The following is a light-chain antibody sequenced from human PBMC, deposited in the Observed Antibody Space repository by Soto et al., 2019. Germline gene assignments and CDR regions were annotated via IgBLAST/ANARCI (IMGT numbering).Light chain of an antibody. CDR3: QQYKTYFT. V-gene: IGKV1-39*01. J-gene: IGKJ3*01. CDR2: TTS. Sequence: DIQMTQSPPSLSASVGDRVTITCRASQNIDNYLNWYQQKPGKAPNLLIYTTSILQSGVPSRFGGSGSGTEFTLTISSLQPDDFATYYCQQYKTYFTFGPGTKVDFK. CDR1: QNIDNY.